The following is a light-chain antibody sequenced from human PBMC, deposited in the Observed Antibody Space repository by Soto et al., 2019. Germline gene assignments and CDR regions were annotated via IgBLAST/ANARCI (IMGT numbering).Light chain of an antibody. V-gene: IGKV3-20*01. CDR1: QSVISNY. Sequence: EIVLTQSPGTLSLSPGERATLSCRASQSVISNYLAWYQQKPGQAPRLLIYGPSSRATGIPDRFSGSGSGTDFTLTISRLEPEDYAVYYCQQYGGSPPYTFGRGTKLEI. J-gene: IGKJ2*01. CDR2: GPS. CDR3: QQYGGSPPYT.